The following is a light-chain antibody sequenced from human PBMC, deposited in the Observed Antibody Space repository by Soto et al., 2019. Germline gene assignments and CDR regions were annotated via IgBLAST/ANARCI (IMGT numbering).Light chain of an antibody. CDR3: QQSYITPRT. CDR2: AAS. Sequence: DIQMTQSPSSLTASVGDRVTITCRASQSISSYLNWYQQKPGKAPKLLIYAASSLQGGVPSRFSGSGSGTDFTLSISSLQPEDFATYFGQQSYITPRTFGHGTKVDIK. J-gene: IGKJ1*01. V-gene: IGKV1-39*01. CDR1: QSISSY.